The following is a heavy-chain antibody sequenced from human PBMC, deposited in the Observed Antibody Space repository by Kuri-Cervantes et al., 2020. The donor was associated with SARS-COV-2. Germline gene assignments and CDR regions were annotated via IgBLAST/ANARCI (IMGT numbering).Heavy chain of an antibody. V-gene: IGHV1-2*02. CDR3: ARGGFTMIVVVKDAFDI. CDR1: GYTLTGYY. D-gene: IGHD3-22*01. J-gene: IGHJ3*02. CDR2: INPNSGGT. Sequence: ASVKVSCKASGYTLTGYYMYWVRQAPGQGLEWMGWINPNSGGTNYAQKFQGRVTMTRDTSISTAYMELSRLRSDDTAVYYCARGGFTMIVVVKDAFDIWGQGTMVTVSS.